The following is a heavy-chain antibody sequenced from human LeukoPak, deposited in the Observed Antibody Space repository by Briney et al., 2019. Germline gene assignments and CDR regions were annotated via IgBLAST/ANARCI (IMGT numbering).Heavy chain of an antibody. CDR3: ARGRPVGTIVGASDF. CDR1: GYTFTGYY. J-gene: IGHJ4*02. V-gene: IGHV1-2*02. Sequence: ASVKVSCKASGYTFTGYYMHWVRQAPGQGLEWMGWINPNSGGTNYAQNFQGRVTMTRDTSISTAYMELSRLSSDDTAVYYCARGRPVGTIVGASDFWGQGTLVTVSS. D-gene: IGHD1-26*01. CDR2: INPNSGGT.